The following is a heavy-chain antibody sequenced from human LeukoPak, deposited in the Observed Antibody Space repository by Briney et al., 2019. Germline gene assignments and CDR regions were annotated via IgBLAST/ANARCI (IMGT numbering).Heavy chain of an antibody. Sequence: GGSLRLSCAASGFTFSSYGMSWVRQAPGKGLEWVSSISGNGGSTYYADSVKGRFTISRDNSKNTLYLQMNSLRPEDTAVYYCAKHRVVVVAAWTYWGQGTLVTVSS. CDR2: ISGNGGST. J-gene: IGHJ4*02. CDR1: GFTFSSYG. CDR3: AKHRVVVVAAWTY. V-gene: IGHV3-23*01. D-gene: IGHD2-15*01.